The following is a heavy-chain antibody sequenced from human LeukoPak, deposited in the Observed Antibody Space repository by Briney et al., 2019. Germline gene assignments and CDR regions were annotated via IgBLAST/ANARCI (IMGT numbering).Heavy chain of an antibody. CDR2: ISASGGST. CDR3: AKVMKGSERLTMVRGVIIKTAGLYYMDV. CDR1: GFTFGSYA. V-gene: IGHV3-23*01. D-gene: IGHD3-10*01. J-gene: IGHJ6*03. Sequence: GGSLRLSCAASGFTFGSYAMSWVRQAPGKGLEWVSSISASGGSTNYADSVKGRVTISRDNSKNTVYLQMNSLRAEDTAVYYCAKVMKGSERLTMVRGVIIKTAGLYYMDVWGKGTTVTVSS.